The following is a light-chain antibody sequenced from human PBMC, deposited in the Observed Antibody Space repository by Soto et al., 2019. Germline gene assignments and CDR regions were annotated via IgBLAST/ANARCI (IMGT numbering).Light chain of an antibody. CDR1: SSDVGGYDF. Sequence: QSVLTQPASVSGSPGQSITISCTGTSSDVGGYDFVSWYQQHPGKAPKLIIYEVSNRPSGVSHRFSGSKSGNTASLTISGRQAEDEADYYCNSYTSTSARVFGGGTKLTVL. V-gene: IGLV2-14*01. CDR3: NSYTSTSARV. CDR2: EVS. J-gene: IGLJ3*02.